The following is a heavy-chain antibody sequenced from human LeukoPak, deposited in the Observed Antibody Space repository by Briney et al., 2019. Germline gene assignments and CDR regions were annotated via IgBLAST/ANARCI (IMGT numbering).Heavy chain of an antibody. V-gene: IGHV4-59*01. CDR2: IYYSGST. J-gene: IGHJ4*02. CDR3: AATMVRSYYFDY. CDR1: GVSISSYY. D-gene: IGHD3-10*01. Sequence: SETLSLTCTVSGVSISSYYWSWVRQPPGKGLEWVGYIYYSGSTNYNPSLKSRVTISVDTSKNQFSLKLSSVTAADTAVYYCAATMVRSYYFDYWGQGTLVTVSS.